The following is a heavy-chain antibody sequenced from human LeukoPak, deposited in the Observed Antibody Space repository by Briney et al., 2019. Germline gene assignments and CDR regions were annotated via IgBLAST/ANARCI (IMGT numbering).Heavy chain of an antibody. Sequence: KPGGSLRLSCAASGFTFSSYSMNWVRQAPGKGLEWVSSISSSSYIYCTDSVKGRFTISRDNAKNSLFLEMSSLRADDTAVYFCARDVEGGTFDIWGQGTTVTVSS. CDR3: ARDVEGGTFDI. CDR1: GFTFSSYS. CDR2: ISSSSYI. D-gene: IGHD3-16*01. V-gene: IGHV3-21*04. J-gene: IGHJ3*02.